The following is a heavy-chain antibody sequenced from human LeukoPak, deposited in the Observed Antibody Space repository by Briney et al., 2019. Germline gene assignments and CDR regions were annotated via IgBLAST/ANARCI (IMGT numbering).Heavy chain of an antibody. V-gene: IGHV4-39*01. Sequence: SETLPLTCTVSGGSISSSSYYWGWIRQPPGKGLEWIGSIYYSGSTYYNPSLKSRVTISVDTSKNQFSLRLSSVTAADTAVYYCASRFDPWGQGTLVTVSS. CDR3: ASRFDP. J-gene: IGHJ5*02. CDR1: GGSISSSSYY. CDR2: IYYSGST.